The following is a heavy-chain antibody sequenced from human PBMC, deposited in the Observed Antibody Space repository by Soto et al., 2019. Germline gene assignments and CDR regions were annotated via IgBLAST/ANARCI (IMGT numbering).Heavy chain of an antibody. Sequence: QVQLVQSGAEVKKPGSSVKVSCRASGGTFANYAITWVRQAPGQGLEWMGGIIPIFGTANYAQQSQGRVTITAAESTSTVFMELSSLRSEDTAVYYCAGSHGNSWYGDYWGQGTLVTVSS. D-gene: IGHD6-13*01. CDR2: IIPIFGTA. CDR1: GGTFANYA. J-gene: IGHJ4*02. V-gene: IGHV1-69*01. CDR3: AGSHGNSWYGDY.